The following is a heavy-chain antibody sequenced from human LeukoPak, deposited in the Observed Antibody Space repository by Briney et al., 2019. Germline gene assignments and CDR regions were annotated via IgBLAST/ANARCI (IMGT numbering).Heavy chain of an antibody. CDR2: INPSGST. Sequence: SETLSLTCAVFGASFSDYYWSSIRQPPGKGLEWIGEINPSGSTNCNPSLKSRVTISIDTSTKQFSLRLSSVTAADTAVYYCARMRGGGIGNQYYMAVWGKGTTVIVSS. D-gene: IGHD2-15*01. CDR3: ARMRGGGIGNQYYMAV. V-gene: IGHV4-34*01. J-gene: IGHJ6*03. CDR1: GASFSDYY.